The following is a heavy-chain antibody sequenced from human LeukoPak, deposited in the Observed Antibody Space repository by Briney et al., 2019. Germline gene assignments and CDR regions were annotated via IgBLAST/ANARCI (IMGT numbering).Heavy chain of an antibody. J-gene: IGHJ6*04. V-gene: IGHV3-33*08. Sequence: GGSLRLSCAASGFTFSSYWMSWVRQAPGKGLEWVSVIWHDGTYKYYVDSVKGRFTISRDDSKNTLYLQMNSLRAEDTAVYYCARAYCSSTRCWGYYYGMDVWGEGTTVTVSS. CDR2: IWHDGTYK. CDR3: ARAYCSSTRCWGYYYGMDV. D-gene: IGHD2-2*01. CDR1: GFTFSSYW.